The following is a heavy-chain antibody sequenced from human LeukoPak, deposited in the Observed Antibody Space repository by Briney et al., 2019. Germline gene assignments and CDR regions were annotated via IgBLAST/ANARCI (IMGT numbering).Heavy chain of an antibody. CDR1: GYTFTGYY. Sequence: ASVKVSCKASGYTFTGYYMHWVRQAPGQGLEWMGWINTKSGGTNYAEKFQGRVTMTRDTSISTAYMELSRLRSDDSAVHYCARAAVVAGSTETFDPWGQGTLVTVSS. J-gene: IGHJ5*02. CDR3: ARAAVVAGSTETFDP. V-gene: IGHV1-2*02. D-gene: IGHD6-19*01. CDR2: INTKSGGT.